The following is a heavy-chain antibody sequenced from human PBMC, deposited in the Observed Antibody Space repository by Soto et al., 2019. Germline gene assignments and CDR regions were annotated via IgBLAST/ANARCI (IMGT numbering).Heavy chain of an antibody. D-gene: IGHD3-9*01. J-gene: IGHJ4*02. CDR3: AKSLRYFDWLFDPDY. CDR1: GFTFSSYA. V-gene: IGHV3-23*01. CDR2: ISGSGGST. Sequence: GGSLSLSCAASGFTFSSYAMSWVRQAPGKGLEWVSAISGSGGSTYYADSVKGRFTISRDNSKNTLYLQMNSLRAEDTAVYYCAKSLRYFDWLFDPDYWGQGTLVTVSS.